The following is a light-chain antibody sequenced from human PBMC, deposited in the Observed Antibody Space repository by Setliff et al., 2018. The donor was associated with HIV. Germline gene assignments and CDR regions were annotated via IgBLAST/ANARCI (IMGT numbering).Light chain of an antibody. CDR2: EVS. Sequence: QSVLTQPPSVSGSPGQPVTISCTGPSSDVGSYNRVSWYQQPPGTAPKLIIYEVSNRPSGVPDRFSGSKSGNTASLTISGLQAEDEAHYYCSSYSSSNTLIFGGGTK. CDR1: SSDVGSYNR. J-gene: IGLJ2*01. CDR3: SSYSSSNTLI. V-gene: IGLV2-18*02.